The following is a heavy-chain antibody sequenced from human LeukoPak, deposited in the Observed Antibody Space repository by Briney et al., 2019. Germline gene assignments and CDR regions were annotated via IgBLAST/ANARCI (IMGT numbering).Heavy chain of an antibody. CDR2: ISYDGSNK. V-gene: IGHV3-30*01. J-gene: IGHJ4*02. CDR3: AKDGRIAAAGYYDL. CDR1: GFTFSSYA. D-gene: IGHD6-25*01. Sequence: PGGSLRLSCAASGFTFSSYAMHWVRQAPGKGLEWVAVISYDGSNKYYADSVKGRFTISRDNSKNTLYLQMNSLRAEDTAVYYCAKDGRIAAAGYYDLWGQGTLVTVSS.